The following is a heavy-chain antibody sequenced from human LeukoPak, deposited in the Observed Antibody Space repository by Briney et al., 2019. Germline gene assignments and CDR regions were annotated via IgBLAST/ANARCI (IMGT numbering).Heavy chain of an antibody. CDR3: AREKDYTRDAFDI. CDR1: GFTFSSYE. V-gene: IGHV3-48*03. J-gene: IGHJ3*02. Sequence: GGSLRLSCAASGFTFSSYEMNWVRQAPGKGLEWTSYISTSGSSIYYTDSVKGRFTISRDNAKNSLYVQMNSLRAEDTAVYYCAREKDYTRDAFDIWGQGTMVTVSS. CDR2: ISTSGSSI. D-gene: IGHD4-11*01.